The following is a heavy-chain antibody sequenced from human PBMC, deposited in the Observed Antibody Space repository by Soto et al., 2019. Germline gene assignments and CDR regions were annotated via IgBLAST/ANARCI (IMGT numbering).Heavy chain of an antibody. V-gene: IGHV4-59*11. CDR1: GVSIGSHF. Sequence: PSETLSLTCSVSGVSIGSHFWSWIRQAPGKGPELVGYIYHTVNTNYNPALKSRVTISMDTSENQLSLQLSSETAADTAVYYCARLQYTVVTALDIWGQGTMVTVSS. D-gene: IGHD2-15*01. CDR2: IYHTVNT. J-gene: IGHJ3*02. CDR3: ARLQYTVVTALDI.